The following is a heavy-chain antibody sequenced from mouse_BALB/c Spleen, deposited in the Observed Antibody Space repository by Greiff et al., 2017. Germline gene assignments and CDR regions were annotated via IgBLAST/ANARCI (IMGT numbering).Heavy chain of an antibody. D-gene: IGHD2-1*01. J-gene: IGHJ4*01. Sequence: EVKLMESGGGLVQPGGSLKLSCAASGFDFSRYWMSWVRQAPGKGLEWIGEINPDSSTINYTPSLKDKFIISRDNAKNTLYLQMSKVRSEDTALYYCARPRGNYGYAMDYWGQGTSVTVSS. CDR1: GFDFSRYW. CDR2: INPDSSTI. V-gene: IGHV4-1*02. CDR3: ARPRGNYGYAMDY.